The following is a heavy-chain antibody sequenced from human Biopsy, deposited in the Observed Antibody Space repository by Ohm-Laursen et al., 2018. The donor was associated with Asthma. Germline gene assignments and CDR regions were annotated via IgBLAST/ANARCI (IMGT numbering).Heavy chain of an antibody. D-gene: IGHD7-27*01. CDR3: ARVQKSPGDRWFDP. V-gene: IGHV1-2*06. J-gene: IGHJ5*02. Sequence: ASVKVSCKASAYTFIGYHLHWVRQAPGEGLEWMGRINPNGGATIYAQKVQGRVTMTRDTSISTAYMELSRLTSDDTAVYYCARVQKSPGDRWFDPWGQGTLVTVSS. CDR2: INPNGGAT. CDR1: AYTFIGYH.